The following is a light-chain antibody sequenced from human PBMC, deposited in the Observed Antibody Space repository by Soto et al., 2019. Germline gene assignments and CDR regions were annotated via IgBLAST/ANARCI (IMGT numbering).Light chain of an antibody. CDR3: AAWDDTLSGVV. CDR2: KND. J-gene: IGLJ3*02. CDR1: SSNIGSNF. V-gene: IGLV1-47*01. Sequence: QSVLTQPPSASETPGQRVTISCSGSSSNIGSNFVAWYQQLPGVAPKLLIYKNDQRPSGVPDRFSGSKSGTSASLAISGLRSEDEADYYCAAWDDTLSGVVFGGGTKLTVL.